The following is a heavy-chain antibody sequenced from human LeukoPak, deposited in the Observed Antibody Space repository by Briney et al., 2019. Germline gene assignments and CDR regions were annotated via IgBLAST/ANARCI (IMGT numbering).Heavy chain of an antibody. CDR2: ICGSGGST. Sequence: GGSLRLSCAASGFTFSSYPMSWVREAPGKRLEWVAAICGSGGSTYYADSVKGRLTISRDNSKNTLYPEMNSLRADGTAVQYCPNLLPAPLLRDFDWLLTQTDYFDYWGQGTLVTVSS. CDR1: GFTFSSYP. D-gene: IGHD3-9*01. CDR3: PNLLPAPLLRDFDWLLTQTDYFDY. V-gene: IGHV3-23*01. J-gene: IGHJ4*02.